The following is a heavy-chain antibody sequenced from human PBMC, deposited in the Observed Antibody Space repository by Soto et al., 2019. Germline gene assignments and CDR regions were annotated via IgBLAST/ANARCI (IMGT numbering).Heavy chain of an antibody. Sequence: TGGSLRLSCAASGFTFSSYGMHWVRQAPGKGLEWVAVISYDGSNKYYAASVKGRFTISRDNSKNTLYLQMNSLRAEDTAVYYCATHVDTAMVTFDYWGQGTLVTVSS. CDR2: ISYDGSNK. V-gene: IGHV3-30*03. J-gene: IGHJ4*02. CDR3: ATHVDTAMVTFDY. CDR1: GFTFSSYG. D-gene: IGHD5-18*01.